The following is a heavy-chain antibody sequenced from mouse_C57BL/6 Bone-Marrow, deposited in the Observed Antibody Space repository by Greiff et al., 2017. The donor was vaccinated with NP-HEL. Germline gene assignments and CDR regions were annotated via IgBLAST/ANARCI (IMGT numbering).Heavy chain of an antibody. V-gene: IGHV1-7*01. J-gene: IGHJ4*01. D-gene: IGHD4-1*02. CDR3: ARYRASTGTRAMDY. Sequence: QVQLQQSGAELAKPGASVKLSCKASGYTFTSYWMHWVKQRPGQGLEWIGNINPSSGYTKYNQKFKDKATLTADKSSSTAYMPLSSLTYEDAAVYYCARYRASTGTRAMDYWGQGTSVTVSS. CDR2: INPSSGYT. CDR1: GYTFTSYW.